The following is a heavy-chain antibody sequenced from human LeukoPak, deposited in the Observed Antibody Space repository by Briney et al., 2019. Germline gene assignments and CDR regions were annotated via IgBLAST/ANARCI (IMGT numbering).Heavy chain of an antibody. D-gene: IGHD6-6*01. CDR3: ARRHVQYTSSSDPYYFDY. CDR2: IYPGDSDT. Sequence: GESLKISCKGSGYTFTSYWIGWVRQMPGKGLEWMGIIYPGDSDTRYSPSFQGQVTISADKSISTAYLEWSSLKASDTAVYYCARRHVQYTSSSDPYYFDYWGQGTLVTASS. V-gene: IGHV5-51*01. CDR1: GYTFTSYW. J-gene: IGHJ4*02.